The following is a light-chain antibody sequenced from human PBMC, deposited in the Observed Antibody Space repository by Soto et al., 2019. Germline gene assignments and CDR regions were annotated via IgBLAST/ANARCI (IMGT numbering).Light chain of an antibody. CDR1: NIGSKN. CDR2: RDS. CDR3: QVWDSSTVV. Sequence: YELTQPLSVSVALGQTARITCGGNNIGSKNVHWYQQKPGQAPVLVIYRDSNRPSGIPERFSGSNSGNTATLTISRAQAGDEADYSCQVWDSSTVVFGGGTKLTVL. V-gene: IGLV3-9*01. J-gene: IGLJ2*01.